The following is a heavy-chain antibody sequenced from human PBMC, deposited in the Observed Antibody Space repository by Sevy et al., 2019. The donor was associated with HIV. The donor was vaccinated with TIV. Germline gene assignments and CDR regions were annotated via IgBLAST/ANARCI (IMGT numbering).Heavy chain of an antibody. D-gene: IGHD1-26*01. Sequence: GGSLRLSCAASGFTFRTYAFHWVRQAPGRGLEWIGLISSHGDIAFYANSVRGRFTSSGDNSMITLYLQMSSLTPDDTAVYYCARGPEWELTSFLSHWGQGALVTVSA. J-gene: IGHJ4*02. CDR2: ISSHGDIA. V-gene: IGHV3-30-3*01. CDR3: ARGPEWELTSFLSH. CDR1: GFTFRTYA.